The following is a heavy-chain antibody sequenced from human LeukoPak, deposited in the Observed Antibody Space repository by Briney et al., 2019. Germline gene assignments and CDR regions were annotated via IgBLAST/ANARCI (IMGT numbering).Heavy chain of an antibody. Sequence: GGSLRXSCXASGFRFDDXXMXXXXXAPXKGXXXVSGXXXXGGXXXXXXSVXXXXXXXXXXAKNSLYLQMNSLRAEDTALYYCAXGDRNGWYFDYWGQGILVTASS. CDR1: GFRFDDXX. V-gene: IGHV3-20*04. D-gene: IGHD6-19*01. J-gene: IGHJ4*02. CDR2: XXXXGGXX. CDR3: AXGDRNGWYFDY.